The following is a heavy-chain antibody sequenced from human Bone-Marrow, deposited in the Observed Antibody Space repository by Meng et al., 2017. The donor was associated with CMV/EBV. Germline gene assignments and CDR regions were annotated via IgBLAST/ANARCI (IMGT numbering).Heavy chain of an antibody. J-gene: IGHJ4*02. CDR2: IRYDGSNK. CDR1: GFTFDDYG. Sequence: GESLKISCAASGFTFDDYGMHWVRQAPGKGLEWVAFIRYDGSNKYYADSVKGRFTISRDNSKNTLYLQMNSLRAEDTAVYYCAKGEYSNSLSFDYWGQGTLVTVSS. D-gene: IGHD4-11*01. CDR3: AKGEYSNSLSFDY. V-gene: IGHV3-30*02.